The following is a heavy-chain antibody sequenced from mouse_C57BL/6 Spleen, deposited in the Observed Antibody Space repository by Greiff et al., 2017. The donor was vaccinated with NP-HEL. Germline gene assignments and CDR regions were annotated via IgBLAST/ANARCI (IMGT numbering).Heavy chain of an antibody. Sequence: VQLQQSGAELVRPGTSVKLSCKASGYTFTSYWMHWVKQRPGQGLEWIGVIDPSDSYTNYNQKFKGKATLTVDTSSSTAYMQLSSLTSEDSAVYYCAGGSTMITTVFAYWGQGTLVTVSA. CDR3: AGGSTMITTVFAY. CDR1: GYTFTSYW. J-gene: IGHJ3*01. CDR2: IDPSDSYT. V-gene: IGHV1-59*01. D-gene: IGHD2-4*01.